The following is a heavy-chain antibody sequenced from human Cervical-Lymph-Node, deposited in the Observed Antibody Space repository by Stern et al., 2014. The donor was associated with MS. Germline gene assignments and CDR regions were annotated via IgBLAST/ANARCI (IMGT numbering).Heavy chain of an antibody. CDR2: INDGNGNT. V-gene: IGHV1-3*01. CDR3: ATPFSHSFRYGMHV. D-gene: IGHD2/OR15-2a*01. J-gene: IGHJ6*02. CDR1: GYTFNTYA. Sequence: QVQLVQSGAEVKKLGASVNVSCKASGYTFNTYAIHWVRQAPGQGLEWMGYINDGNGNTKYSQKFQGRVTITRDTSASTGYIELSSLRSEDSAVYYCATPFSHSFRYGMHVWGQGTTVTVFS.